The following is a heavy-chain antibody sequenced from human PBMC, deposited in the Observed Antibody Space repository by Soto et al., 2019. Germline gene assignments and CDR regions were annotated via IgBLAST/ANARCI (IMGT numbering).Heavy chain of an antibody. J-gene: IGHJ6*02. V-gene: IGHV4-34*01. CDR1: GGSFIGYY. CDR2: INHSGST. CDR3: ARHPHYDFWSXYYPFYGMDV. Sequence: SETLSLTCAVYGGSFIGYYWSWILQPPWKGLEWIGEINHSGSTNYNPSLKSRVTISVDTSKNQFSLKLSSVTAADTAVYYCARHPHYDFWSXYYPFYGMDVWGQGTTVTVSS. D-gene: IGHD3-3*01.